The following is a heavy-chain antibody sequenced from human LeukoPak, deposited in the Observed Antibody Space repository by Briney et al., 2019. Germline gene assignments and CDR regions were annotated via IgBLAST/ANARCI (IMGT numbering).Heavy chain of an antibody. CDR3: ARLSYDYVWGSYRYTSDAFDI. D-gene: IGHD3-16*02. CDR2: INHSGST. Sequence: SETLSLTRAVYGGSFSGYYWSWIRQPPGKGLEWIGEINHSGSTNYNPSLKSRVTISVDTSKNQFSLKLSSVTAADTAVYYCARLSYDYVWGSYRYTSDAFDIWGQGTMVTVSS. J-gene: IGHJ3*02. CDR1: GGSFSGYY. V-gene: IGHV4-34*01.